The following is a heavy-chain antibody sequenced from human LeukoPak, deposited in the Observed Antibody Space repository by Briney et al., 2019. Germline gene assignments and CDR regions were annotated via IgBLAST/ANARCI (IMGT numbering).Heavy chain of an antibody. V-gene: IGHV3-7*01. D-gene: IGHD2-21*02. CDR3: ARDGPYCGGDCDADAFDI. J-gene: IGHJ3*02. CDR1: GFTFSSYW. Sequence: GGSLRLSCAASGFTFSSYWMSWVRQAPGKGLEWVANIKQGGGEKYYVDSVKGRFTISRDNAKNSLYLQMNSLRAEDTAVYYCARDGPYCGGDCDADAFDIWGQGTMVTVSS. CDR2: IKQGGGEK.